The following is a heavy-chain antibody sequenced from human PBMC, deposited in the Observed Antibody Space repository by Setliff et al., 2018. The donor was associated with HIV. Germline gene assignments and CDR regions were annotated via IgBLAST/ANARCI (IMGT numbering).Heavy chain of an antibody. CDR2: INAGDDNT. D-gene: IGHD6-19*01. CDR3: ARGSCSGCYLSDY. CDR1: GYTFSTNA. V-gene: IGHV1-3*01. Sequence: ASVKVSCKAFGYTFSTNAIHWVRQAPGQRLEWMGYINAGDDNTRYSEKFQGRVTITRDTSANTAYMEQSSLRSEDTAVYYCARGSCSGCYLSDYWGLGTLVTVSS. J-gene: IGHJ4*02.